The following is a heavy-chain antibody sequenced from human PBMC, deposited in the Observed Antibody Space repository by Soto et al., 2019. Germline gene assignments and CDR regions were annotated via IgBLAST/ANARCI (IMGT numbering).Heavy chain of an antibody. CDR3: ARVGELDILTGYFNRGGAFDI. V-gene: IGHV1-3*01. Sequence: GASVKVSCKASGYTFTSYAMHWVRQAPGQRLEWMGWINAGNGNTKYSQKFQGRVTITRDTSASTAYMELSSLRSEDTAVYYCARVGELDILTGYFNRGGAFDIWGQGTMVTVSS. CDR2: INAGNGNT. CDR1: GYTFTSYA. J-gene: IGHJ3*02. D-gene: IGHD3-9*01.